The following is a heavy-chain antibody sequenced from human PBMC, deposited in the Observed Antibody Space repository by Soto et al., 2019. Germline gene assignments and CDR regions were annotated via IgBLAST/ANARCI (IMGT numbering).Heavy chain of an antibody. J-gene: IGHJ5*01. Sequence: GGSLRLSCAASGFTFSSYSMTWVRQAPGKGLEWVSFIISSTSTIYYADSVKGRFTISRDNAKNTLYLQMNSLRDEDTAVYYCARDQYCGMTIRPTTSCCDSWGQGTLVTVSS. CDR2: IISSTSTI. CDR1: GFTFSSYS. CDR3: ARDQYCGMTIRPTTSCCDS. V-gene: IGHV3-48*02. D-gene: IGHD2-21*01.